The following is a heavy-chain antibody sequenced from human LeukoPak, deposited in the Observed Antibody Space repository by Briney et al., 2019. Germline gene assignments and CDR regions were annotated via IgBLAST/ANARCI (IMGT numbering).Heavy chain of an antibody. CDR2: IYHSGST. CDR3: ARVSLPTYYYGSGSYSYGMDV. V-gene: IGHV4-38-2*02. Sequence: PSETLSLTCTVSGYSISSGYYRGWIRQPPGKGLEWIGSIYHSGSTYYNPSLKSRVTISVDTSKNQFSLKLSSVSAADTAVYYCARVSLPTYYYGSGSYSYGMDVWGQGTTVTVSS. CDR1: GYSISSGYY. J-gene: IGHJ6*02. D-gene: IGHD3-10*01.